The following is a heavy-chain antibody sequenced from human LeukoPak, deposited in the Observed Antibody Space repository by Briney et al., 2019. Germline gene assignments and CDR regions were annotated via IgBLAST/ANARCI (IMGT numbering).Heavy chain of an antibody. CDR1: GYTFVGYY. D-gene: IGHD3-22*01. Sequence: GASVKVSCRASGYTFVGYYVHWVRQAHGQGLEWMGWISAYNGNTNYAQKLQGRVTMTTHTSTSTAYMELRSLRSDDTAVYYCARAGHRKYYYDNAYDYWGQGTLVAVSS. CDR3: ARAGHRKYYYDNAYDY. J-gene: IGHJ4*02. CDR2: ISAYNGNT. V-gene: IGHV1-18*04.